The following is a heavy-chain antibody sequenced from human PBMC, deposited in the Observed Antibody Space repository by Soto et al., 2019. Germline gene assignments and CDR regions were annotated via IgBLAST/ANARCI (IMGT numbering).Heavy chain of an antibody. J-gene: IGHJ4*02. Sequence: GGSLRLSCAASGFTFSSYGMHWVRQAPGKGLEWVAVIWYDGSNKYYADSVKGRFTISRDNSKNTLYLQMNSLRAEDTAVYYCASPPQISGSYYYWGQGTLVTVSS. CDR3: ASPPQISGSYYY. V-gene: IGHV3-33*01. D-gene: IGHD1-26*01. CDR2: IWYDGSNK. CDR1: GFTFSSYG.